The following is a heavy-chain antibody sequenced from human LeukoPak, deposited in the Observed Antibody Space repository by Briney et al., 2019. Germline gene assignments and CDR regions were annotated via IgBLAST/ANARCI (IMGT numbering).Heavy chain of an antibody. V-gene: IGHV3-48*03. CDR2: ISSSGSTI. Sequence: GGSVRLYCAASGFTFSSYEMNWLRQAQGMGLEWVSYISSSGSTIYYADSVKVRFTISRDNAKHSLYLQMNRLRAGDTVVYYCASGGRYCDWLLGYWGQGTLVTVSS. CDR1: GFTFSSYE. J-gene: IGHJ4*02. CDR3: ASGGRYCDWLLGY. D-gene: IGHD3-9*01.